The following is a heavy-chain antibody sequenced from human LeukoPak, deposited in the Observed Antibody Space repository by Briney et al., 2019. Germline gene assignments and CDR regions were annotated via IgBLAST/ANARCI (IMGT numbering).Heavy chain of an antibody. CDR1: GYTVSSNY. CDR3: ARDKTDSRITIFGVVIICYMDV. D-gene: IGHD3-3*01. V-gene: IGHV3-53*01. J-gene: IGHJ6*03. Sequence: LSGGSLRLSCAASGYTVSSNYMSWVRQAPGKGLEWVSVIYSGGSTYYADSVKGRFTISRDNSKNTLYLQMNSLRAEDTAVYYCARDKTDSRITIFGVVIICYMDVWGKGTTVTVSS. CDR2: IYSGGST.